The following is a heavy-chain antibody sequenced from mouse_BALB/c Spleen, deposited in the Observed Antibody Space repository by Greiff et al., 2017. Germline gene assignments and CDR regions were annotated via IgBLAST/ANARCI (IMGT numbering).Heavy chain of an antibody. CDR3: ARQGGNSYYAMDY. V-gene: IGHV5-12-1*01. D-gene: IGHD2-1*01. Sequence: EVMLVESGGGLVKPGGSLKLSCAASGFAFSSYDMSWVRQTPEKRLEWVAYISSGGGSTYYPDTVKGRFTISRDNAKNTLYLQMSSLKSEDTAMYYCARQGGNSYYAMDYWGQGTSVTVSS. CDR2: ISSGGGST. J-gene: IGHJ4*01. CDR1: GFAFSSYD.